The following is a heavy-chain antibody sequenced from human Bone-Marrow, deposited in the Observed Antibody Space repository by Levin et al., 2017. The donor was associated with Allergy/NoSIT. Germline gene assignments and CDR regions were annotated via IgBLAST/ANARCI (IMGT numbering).Heavy chain of an antibody. V-gene: IGHV1-2*06. CDR2: INPNTGGT. Sequence: GASVKVSCKASGYTFTGYYIHWVRQAPGQGLEWMGRINPNTGGTDYEQNFQGRVTMTRDTSISTAYMELSSLTSDDAAIYYCARGSTTRGGNWFDPWGQGTLVIVSS. CDR3: ARGSTTRGGNWFDP. CDR1: GYTFTGYY. J-gene: IGHJ5*02. D-gene: IGHD4-11*01.